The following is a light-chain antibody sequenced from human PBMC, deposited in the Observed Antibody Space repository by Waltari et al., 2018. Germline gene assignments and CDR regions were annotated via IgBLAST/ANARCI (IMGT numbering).Light chain of an antibody. CDR3: MQATHWPYT. J-gene: IGKJ2*01. CDR1: QSLVFSDGNIY. Sequence: DAVMTQSPLSLPVTLGQPASISCRSSQSLVFSDGNIYLNWFQQRPGQSPRRLSYKVSNRDSGVPEGFSGSGSGTDFTLKISRVEAEDVGGVYYCMQATHWPYTFGQGTKLEIK. CDR2: KVS. V-gene: IGKV2-30*01.